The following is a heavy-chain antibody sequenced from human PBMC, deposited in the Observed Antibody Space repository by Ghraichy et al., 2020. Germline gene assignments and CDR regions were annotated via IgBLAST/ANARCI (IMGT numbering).Heavy chain of an antibody. CDR3: ATHENCSGGSCYSRDLYYYYGMDV. J-gene: IGHJ6*02. CDR1: GGSFSGYY. V-gene: IGHV4-34*01. D-gene: IGHD2-15*01. Sequence: TLSLTCAVYGGSFSGYYWSWIRQPPGKGLEWIGEINHSGSTNYNPSLKSRVTISVDTSKNQFSLKLSSVTAADTAVYYCATHENCSGGSCYSRDLYYYYGMDVWGQGTTVTVSS. CDR2: INHSGST.